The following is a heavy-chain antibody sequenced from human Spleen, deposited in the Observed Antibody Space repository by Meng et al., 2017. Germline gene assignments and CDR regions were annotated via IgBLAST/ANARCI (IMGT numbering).Heavy chain of an antibody. CDR3: ARGLRYSNYGWFDP. V-gene: IGHV4-34*02. CDR1: GGSFSGYY. Sequence: QVQLQQWGAGLLKPSEALSLTCAVYGGSFSGYYWCWIRQPPGKGLEWIGESNHSGSTNYNPSLKSRVTISVDTSKNQFSLKLSSVTAADTAVYYCARGLRYSNYGWFDPWGQGTLVTVSS. D-gene: IGHD4-11*01. J-gene: IGHJ5*02. CDR2: SNHSGST.